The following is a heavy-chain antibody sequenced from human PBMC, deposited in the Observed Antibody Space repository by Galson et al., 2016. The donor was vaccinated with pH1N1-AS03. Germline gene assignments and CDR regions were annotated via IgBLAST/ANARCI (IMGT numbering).Heavy chain of an antibody. CDR1: DYTFTNYG. D-gene: IGHD6-6*01. CDR2: ISTYNGNT. Sequence: SVKVSCKASDYTFTNYGISWVRQAPGQGLEWMEWISTYNGNTNYAQKFQGRVTMTTDTSTSTAYMELRSLRYDDTAVYYCARDYSTSSQYYYYYYMDVWGKGTTVTVFS. CDR3: ARDYSTSSQYYYYYYMDV. J-gene: IGHJ6*03. V-gene: IGHV1-18*01.